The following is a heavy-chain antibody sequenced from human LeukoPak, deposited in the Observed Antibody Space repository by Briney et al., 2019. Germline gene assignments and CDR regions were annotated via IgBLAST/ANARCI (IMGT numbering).Heavy chain of an antibody. CDR1: GGSIRSYY. Sequence: SETLSLTCTVSGGSIRSYYWSWIRQPPGKGLQWIGYIHYSGSTNYNPSLKSRVTITVDTSKNQFSLKLTSVTAADTAVYYCARDDYGDYTFHHWGQGTLVTVSS. D-gene: IGHD4-17*01. J-gene: IGHJ1*01. CDR3: ARDDYGDYTFHH. V-gene: IGHV4-59*01. CDR2: IHYSGST.